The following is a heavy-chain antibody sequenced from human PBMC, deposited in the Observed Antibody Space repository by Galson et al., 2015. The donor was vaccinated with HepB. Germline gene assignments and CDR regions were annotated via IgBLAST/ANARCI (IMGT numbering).Heavy chain of an antibody. D-gene: IGHD1-26*01. CDR3: ARDCLVGPPWPDY. J-gene: IGHJ4*02. CDR2: ISSSSSTI. V-gene: IGHV3-48*01. Sequence: SLRLSCAASGFTFSSYSMNWVRQAPGKGLEWVSYISSSSSTIYYADSVKGRFTISRDNAKNSLYLQMNSLRAEDTAVYYCARDCLVGPPWPDYWGQGTLVTVSS. CDR1: GFTFSSYS.